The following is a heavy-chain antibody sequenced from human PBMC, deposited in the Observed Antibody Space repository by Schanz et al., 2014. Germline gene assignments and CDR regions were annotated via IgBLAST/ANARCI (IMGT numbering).Heavy chain of an antibody. CDR3: AKVRYSSGWRGDYFDE. J-gene: IGHJ4*02. CDR2: ISASGGDT. CDR1: GFSFSSYA. D-gene: IGHD6-25*01. V-gene: IGHV3-23*04. Sequence: EVQLVQSGGGLVQPGGSLRLSCATSGFSFSSYAINWVRQAPGKGLEWLSVISASGGDTYYADSVKGRFTISRDNSKNALYLQMNSLRAEDTAVYYCAKVRYSSGWRGDYFDEWGQGTLVTVAS.